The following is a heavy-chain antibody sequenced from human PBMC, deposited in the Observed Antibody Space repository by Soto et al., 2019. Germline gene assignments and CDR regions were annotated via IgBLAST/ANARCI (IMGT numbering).Heavy chain of an antibody. D-gene: IGHD3-16*01. CDR3: ARDASVWGSSDLDY. CDR2: IKQEGSEK. J-gene: IGHJ4*02. CDR1: GFTFSSYW. V-gene: IGHV3-7*01. Sequence: PGGSLRLSCAASGFTFSSYWMSWVRQAPGKGLEWVATIKQEGSEKYYVDSVKGRFTISRDNAKNSLYLQMNSLRAEDTAVYYCARDASVWGSSDLDYWGQGTLVTVSS.